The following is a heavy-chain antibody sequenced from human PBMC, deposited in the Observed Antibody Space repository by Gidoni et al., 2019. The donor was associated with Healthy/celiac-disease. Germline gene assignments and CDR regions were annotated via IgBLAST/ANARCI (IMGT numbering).Heavy chain of an antibody. CDR1: GGSFRGYY. V-gene: IGHV4-34*01. Sequence: QVQLQQWGAGLLKPSETLSLTCAVAGGSFRGYYWSWIRPPPGKGLEWIGESNHSGSTNYNPSLKSRVTISVDTSKNQFSLKLSSVTAADTAVYYCARGTRGMAGYNYYYGMDVWGQGTTVTVSS. CDR2: SNHSGST. D-gene: IGHD5-12*01. J-gene: IGHJ6*02. CDR3: ARGTRGMAGYNYYYGMDV.